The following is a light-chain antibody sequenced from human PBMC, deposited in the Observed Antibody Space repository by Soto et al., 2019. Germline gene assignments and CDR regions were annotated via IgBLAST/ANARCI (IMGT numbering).Light chain of an antibody. V-gene: IGLV2-23*02. CDR2: EVS. J-gene: IGLJ1*01. CDR3: CSYAGSSIPYV. CDR1: SSDVGSYNL. Sequence: QSVLTQPASVSGSPGQSITISCTGTSSDVGSYNLVSWYQQHPGKAPKLMIYEVSKRPSGVSYRFSGSKSGNTASLTISGLQAEDEADYYCCSYAGSSIPYVFGTGTKVTVL.